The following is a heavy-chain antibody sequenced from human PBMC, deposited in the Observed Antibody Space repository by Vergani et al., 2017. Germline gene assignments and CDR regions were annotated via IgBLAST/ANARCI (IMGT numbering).Heavy chain of an antibody. CDR2: FDPEDGET. CDR1: GYTFTSYY. Sequence: QVQLVQSGAEVKKPGASVKVSCKASGYTFTSYYMHWVRQAPGQGLEWMGGFDPEDGETIYAQKFQGRVTMTEDTSTDTAYMELSSLRSEDTAVYYCATLYDKFDPWGQGTLVTVSS. D-gene: IGHD2/OR15-2a*01. CDR3: ATLYDKFDP. J-gene: IGHJ5*02. V-gene: IGHV1-24*01.